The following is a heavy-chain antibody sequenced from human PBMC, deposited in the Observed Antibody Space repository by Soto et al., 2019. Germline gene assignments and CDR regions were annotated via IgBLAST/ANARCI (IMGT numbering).Heavy chain of an antibody. CDR2: ISAYNGNT. D-gene: IGHD3-9*01. J-gene: IGHJ4*02. CDR3: ARDLTPGLVDH. V-gene: IGHV1-18*01. CDR1: GYTFTSYG. Sequence: ASVKVSCKASGYTFTSYGISWVRQAPGQGLEWMGWISAYNGNTKYAQKLQGRVTVTTDTSTSTAYMELRGLTSDDTAVYYCARDLTPGLVDHWGQGTLVTVSS.